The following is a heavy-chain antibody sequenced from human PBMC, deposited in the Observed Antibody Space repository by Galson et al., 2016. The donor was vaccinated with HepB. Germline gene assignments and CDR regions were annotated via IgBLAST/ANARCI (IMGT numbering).Heavy chain of an antibody. CDR2: TYYRSKWYN. D-gene: IGHD1/OR15-1a*01. CDR3: VEQRKGAPYGMDV. CDR1: GDSVSSNSAA. Sequence: CAISGDSVSSNSAAWNWIRQSPSRGLEGLGRTYYRSKWYNDYAVSVKSRIIVNPDTSKNQFSLQLNSVTPEDTAVYYCVEQRKGAPYGMDVWGQGTTVTVS. J-gene: IGHJ6*02. V-gene: IGHV6-1*01.